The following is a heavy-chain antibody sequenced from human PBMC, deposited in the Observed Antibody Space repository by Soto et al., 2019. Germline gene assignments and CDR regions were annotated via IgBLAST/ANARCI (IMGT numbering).Heavy chain of an antibody. D-gene: IGHD3-22*01. V-gene: IGHV3-23*01. CDR1: GFTLSSYA. Sequence: PGGSLRLSCASSGFTLSSYAMSLVRQAPGKGLEWVSAISGSGGSTYYADSVKGRFTISRDNSKNTLYLQMNSLRAEDTAVYYCAKDTHYDSSAPGYWGQGTLVTVSS. CDR2: ISGSGGST. CDR3: AKDTHYDSSAPGY. J-gene: IGHJ4*02.